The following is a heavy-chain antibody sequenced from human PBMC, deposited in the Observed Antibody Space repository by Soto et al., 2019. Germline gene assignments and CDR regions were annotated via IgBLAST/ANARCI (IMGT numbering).Heavy chain of an antibody. D-gene: IGHD6-19*01. CDR1: GDSITTNNW. J-gene: IGHJ4*02. CDR3: ARDAAVPGETDRFDY. CDR2: IYHNGMT. V-gene: IGHV4-4*02. Sequence: QVQLQESGPGLVRPSGTLSLTCAVSGDSITTNNWWSWVRQPPGKGLEWIGEIYHNGMTNYNPSLKSRVTMSVDTSKNQFSLKLTSVTAADTAIYYCARDAAVPGETDRFDYWGQGTLDTVSS.